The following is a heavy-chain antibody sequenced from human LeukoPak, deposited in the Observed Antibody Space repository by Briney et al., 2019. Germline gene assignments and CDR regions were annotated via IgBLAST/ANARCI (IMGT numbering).Heavy chain of an antibody. D-gene: IGHD6-13*01. Sequence: SQTLSLTCTVSGGSISSGGYYWSWIRQHPGKGLDWIGYIYYSGSTSYNPSLKCRVTISVDTSKNQFSLKLSSVTAADTAVYYCARRAAAASLYYFDYWGQGTLVTVSS. J-gene: IGHJ4*02. CDR1: GGSISSGGYY. V-gene: IGHV4-31*03. CDR2: IYYSGST. CDR3: ARRAAAASLYYFDY.